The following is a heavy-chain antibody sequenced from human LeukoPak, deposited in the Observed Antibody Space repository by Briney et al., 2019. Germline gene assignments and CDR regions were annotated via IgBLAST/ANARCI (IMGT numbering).Heavy chain of an antibody. Sequence: GGSLRLSCAASGFTVSSSYMKWVRQAPGKGLEWVSVVYSGGSTYYADSVKGRFAISRDNSRNTLYLQMSSLRAEDTAVYYCARRYYSMDVWGQGTTVTVSS. CDR2: VYSGGST. CDR3: ARRYYSMDV. V-gene: IGHV3-66*04. CDR1: GFTVSSSY. J-gene: IGHJ6*02.